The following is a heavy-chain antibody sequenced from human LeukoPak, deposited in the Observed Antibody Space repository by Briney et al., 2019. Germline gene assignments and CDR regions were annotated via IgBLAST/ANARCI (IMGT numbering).Heavy chain of an antibody. CDR3: ASPEMARDGTYAMDV. J-gene: IGHJ6*02. Sequence: GGSLRLSCAASGFTFSSYSMNWVRQAPGKGLEWVSSISCSSSYIYYADSVKGRFTISRDNAKNSLYLQMNSLRAEDTAVYYCASPEMARDGTYAMDVWGQGTTVTVSS. CDR1: GFTFSSYS. D-gene: IGHD5-24*01. CDR2: ISCSSSYI. V-gene: IGHV3-21*04.